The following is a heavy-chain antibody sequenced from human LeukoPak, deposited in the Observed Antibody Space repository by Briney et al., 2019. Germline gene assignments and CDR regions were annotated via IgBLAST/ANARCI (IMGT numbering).Heavy chain of an antibody. J-gene: IGHJ6*03. CDR1: GGSISSHY. V-gene: IGHV3-11*01. CDR2: MSSSGSSI. CDR3: ARDAGGYYYMDV. Sequence: LSLTCTVSGGSISSHYWSWIRQPPGKGLEWVSYMSSSGSSIYYADSVKGRFTISRDNATNSLYLQMNSLRADDTAVYYCARDAGGYYYMDVWGKGTTVTVSS.